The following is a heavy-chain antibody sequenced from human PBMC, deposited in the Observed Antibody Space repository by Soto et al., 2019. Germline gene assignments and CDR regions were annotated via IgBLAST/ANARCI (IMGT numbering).Heavy chain of an antibody. V-gene: IGHV3-23*01. Sequence: EVQLLESGGGLVQPGGSLRLSCAASGFTFSSYAMSWVRQAPGKGPEWVSAISGSGGSTYYADSVKGRFTISRGNSKNTRYLQMNRLRAEDTSVYYCAKGGPYYYDSSGYYDYWGQGTLVTVSS. J-gene: IGHJ4*02. D-gene: IGHD3-22*01. CDR2: ISGSGGST. CDR3: AKGGPYYYDSSGYYDY. CDR1: GFTFSSYA.